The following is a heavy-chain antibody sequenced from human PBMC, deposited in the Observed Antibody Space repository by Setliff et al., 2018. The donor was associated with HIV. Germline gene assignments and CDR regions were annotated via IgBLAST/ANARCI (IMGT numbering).Heavy chain of an antibody. CDR3: ATDRVLPSAIRGGWLDP. CDR2: VDPEDGET. D-gene: IGHD2-2*02. J-gene: IGHJ5*02. V-gene: IGHV1-69-2*01. CDR1: GFIFGDYY. Sequence: SCKGSGFIFGDYYMHWVQLASGKGLEWMGRVDPEDGETIYAENFQGRLTITADTSTDTTYMELSGLRADDTAIYYCATDRVLPSAIRGGWLDPWGQGTLVTVSS.